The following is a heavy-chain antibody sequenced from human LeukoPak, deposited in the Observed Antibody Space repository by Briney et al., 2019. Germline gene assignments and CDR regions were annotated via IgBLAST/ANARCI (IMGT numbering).Heavy chain of an antibody. Sequence: ASVKVSCXASGYTFTSYDINWVRQATGQGLEWMGWMNPNSGNTGYAQKFQGRVTITRNISITTAYMELSSLRSDDTAVYYCARGEGWSDYYRSLAYWGQGTLVTVSS. J-gene: IGHJ4*02. CDR3: ARGEGWSDYYRSLAY. V-gene: IGHV1-8*03. CDR1: GYTFTSYD. CDR2: MNPNSGNT. D-gene: IGHD3-3*01.